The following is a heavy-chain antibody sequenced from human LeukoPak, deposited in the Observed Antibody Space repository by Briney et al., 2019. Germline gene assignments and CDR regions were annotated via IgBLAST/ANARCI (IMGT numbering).Heavy chain of an antibody. J-gene: IGHJ6*03. CDR3: ARSLTGTYYYYYMDV. CDR1: GFTFSDYY. CDR2: ISSSGSTI. D-gene: IGHD1/OR15-1a*01. Sequence: GGSLRLSCAASGFTFSDYYMSWIRQAPGKGLEWVSYISSSGSTIYYADSVKGRFTISRDNAKNSLYLQMNSLRAEDTAVYYCARSLTGTYYYYYMDVWGKGTTVTVSS. V-gene: IGHV3-11*01.